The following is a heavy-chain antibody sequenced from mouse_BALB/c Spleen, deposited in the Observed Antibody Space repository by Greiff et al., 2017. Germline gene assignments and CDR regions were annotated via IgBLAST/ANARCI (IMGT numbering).Heavy chain of an antibody. CDR2: IWSDGST. CDR3: ARHREAGYYAMDY. J-gene: IGHJ4*01. Sequence: QVQLKESGPDLVAPSQSLSITCTVSGFSLTSYGVHWVRQPPGKGLEWLVVIWSDGSTTYNSALKSRLSISKDNSKSQVFLKMNSLQTDDTAMYYCARHREAGYYAMDYWGQGTSVTVSS. CDR1: GFSLTSYG. V-gene: IGHV2-6-2*01.